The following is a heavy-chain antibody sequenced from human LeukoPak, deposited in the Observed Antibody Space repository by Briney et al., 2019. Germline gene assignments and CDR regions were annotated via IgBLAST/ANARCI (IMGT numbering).Heavy chain of an antibody. CDR3: ARGLGTRGYSYYYMDV. J-gene: IGHJ6*03. CDR1: GFTSTSYS. D-gene: IGHD3-16*01. CDR2: VSSSSSYI. Sequence: PGGSLRLSCAASGFTSTSYSVNWVRQAPGKGLEWVSSVSSSSSYIYYADSVKGRLTTSRDNAKNSLYRQMNSLRVEDTAVYYCARGLGTRGYSYYYMDVWGTGTTVTVSS. V-gene: IGHV3-21*01.